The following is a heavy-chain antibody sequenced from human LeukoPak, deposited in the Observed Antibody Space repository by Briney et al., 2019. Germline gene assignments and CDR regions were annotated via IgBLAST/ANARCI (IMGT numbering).Heavy chain of an antibody. Sequence: PGGSLRLSCAASGFTFSSDSMNWVRQAPGKGLEWVSSISSSSSYIYYADSVKGRFTISRDNAKNSLYLQMNSLRAEDTAVYYCAREASADIAVAHFDYWGQGTLVTVSS. V-gene: IGHV3-21*01. CDR3: AREASADIAVAHFDY. D-gene: IGHD6-19*01. CDR2: ISSSSSYI. J-gene: IGHJ4*02. CDR1: GFTFSSDS.